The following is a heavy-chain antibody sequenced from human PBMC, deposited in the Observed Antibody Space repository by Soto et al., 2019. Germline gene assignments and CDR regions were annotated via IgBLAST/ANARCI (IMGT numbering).Heavy chain of an antibody. CDR3: ARWWSGSRQGFDP. V-gene: IGHV4-31*03. CDR1: GGSISSGDYY. J-gene: IGHJ5*02. Sequence: QVQLQESGPGLVKPSQTLSLTCTVSGGSISSGDYYWSWIRQHPGKGLEWIGYIYYSGSTYYNPAHKSRATXSXDXXKNQFSLKLSSVTAAYTAVYYCARWWSGSRQGFDPWGQGTLVTVSS. D-gene: IGHD3-3*01. CDR2: IYYSGST.